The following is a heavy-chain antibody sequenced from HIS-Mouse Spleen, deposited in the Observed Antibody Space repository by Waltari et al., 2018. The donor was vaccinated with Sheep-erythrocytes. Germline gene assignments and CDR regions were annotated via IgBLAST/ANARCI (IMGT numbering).Heavy chain of an antibody. CDR1: GFTFSSYG. J-gene: IGHJ3*02. CDR2: ISYDGSNK. Sequence: QVQLVESGGGVVQPGRSLRLPCAASGFTFSSYGMPWVRQAPGKGLEWVAVISYDGSNKYYADSVKGRFTISRDNSKNTLYLQMNSLRAEDTAVYYCAKGDAMVYDAFDIWGQGTMVTVSS. V-gene: IGHV3-30*18. CDR3: AKGDAMVYDAFDI. D-gene: IGHD2-8*01.